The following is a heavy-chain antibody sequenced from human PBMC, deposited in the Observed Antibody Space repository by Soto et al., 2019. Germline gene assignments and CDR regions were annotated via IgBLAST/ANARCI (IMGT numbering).Heavy chain of an antibody. CDR3: ARGTLAGLGKPFDY. D-gene: IGHD6-19*01. CDR1: GGSFSGYY. V-gene: IGHV4-34*01. Sequence: PSETLSLTCTVYGGSFSGYYWSWIRQPPGKGLEWIGEINHSGSTNYNPSLKSRVTISVDTSKNQFSLKLSSVTAADTAVYYCARGTLAGLGKPFDYWGQGTLVIVSS. J-gene: IGHJ4*02. CDR2: INHSGST.